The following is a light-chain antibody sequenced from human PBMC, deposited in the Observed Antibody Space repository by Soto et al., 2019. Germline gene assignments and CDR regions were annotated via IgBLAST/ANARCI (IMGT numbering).Light chain of an antibody. V-gene: IGKV3-20*01. J-gene: IGKJ1*01. Sequence: EIVLTQSPATLSSFPGDRFTLSCRSSQYINTILAWYQHRPGQAPRLLIYQTSSRATGIPDRFSGSGSGTDFTLTISRLEPEDFAVYYCQHYGSSPETFGQGTKVDI. CDR3: QHYGSSPET. CDR1: QYINTI. CDR2: QTS.